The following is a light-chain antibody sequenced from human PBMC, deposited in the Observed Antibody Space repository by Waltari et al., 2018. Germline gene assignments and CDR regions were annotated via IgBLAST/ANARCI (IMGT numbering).Light chain of an antibody. J-gene: IGLJ3*02. V-gene: IGLV2-23*02. CDR2: EVS. Sequence: QSALTQPASVSGSPGQSITLSCTGLRSDLGSYHLVSWFQQHPHKAPKPLLYEVSKRPPEVSNRFSGSASGNTAYLTISGLQAEDEADYYCCSSPESSTSWVFGGGTKLTVL. CDR3: CSSPESSTSWV. CDR1: RSDLGSYHL.